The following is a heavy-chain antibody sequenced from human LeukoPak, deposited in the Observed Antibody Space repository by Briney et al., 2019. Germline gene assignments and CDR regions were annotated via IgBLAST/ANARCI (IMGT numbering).Heavy chain of an antibody. Sequence: GGSLRLSCAASGLTFSSHWMHWVRQAPGKGLVWVSRITNDGSSTTYADSVKGRFTISRDNAKNTLYLQMSGLRVEDTAVYHCASDSPYYGMDVWGQGTTVTVSS. V-gene: IGHV3-74*01. J-gene: IGHJ6*02. CDR1: GLTFSSHW. CDR2: ITNDGSST. CDR3: ASDSPYYGMDV.